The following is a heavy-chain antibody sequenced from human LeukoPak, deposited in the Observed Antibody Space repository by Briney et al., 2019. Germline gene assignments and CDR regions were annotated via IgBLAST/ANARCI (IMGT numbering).Heavy chain of an antibody. V-gene: IGHV3-23*01. J-gene: IGHJ3*01. D-gene: IGHD2-21*01. Sequence: GGSLRLSRAASGFTFSSYAMSWVRQAPGKGLEWVSAISGSGGSTYYADSVKGRFTISRDNAKNSLYLQMNSLRAEDTALYYCAKTKEVIGSIRHDAFDVWGQGTMVTVSS. CDR3: AKTKEVIGSIRHDAFDV. CDR1: GFTFSSYA. CDR2: ISGSGGST.